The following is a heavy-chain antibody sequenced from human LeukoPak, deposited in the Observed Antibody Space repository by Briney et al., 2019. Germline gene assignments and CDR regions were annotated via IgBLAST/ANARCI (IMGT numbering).Heavy chain of an antibody. J-gene: IGHJ5*01. CDR3: ARLASGRSPPPTRWAWFDS. Sequence: SETLSLTCAVYGGSFSGYYWSWIRQPPGKGLEWIGEINHSGSTNYNPSLKSRVTISVDTSKNQFSLKLSSVTAADTAVYYCARLASGRSPPPTRWAWFDSWGQGVLVTVSS. CDR2: INHSGST. D-gene: IGHD3-10*01. V-gene: IGHV4-34*01. CDR1: GGSFSGYY.